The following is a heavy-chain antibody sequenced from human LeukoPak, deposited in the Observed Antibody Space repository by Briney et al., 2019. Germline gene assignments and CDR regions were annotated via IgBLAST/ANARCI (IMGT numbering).Heavy chain of an antibody. CDR1: GESVSSNSAA. V-gene: IGHV6-1*01. J-gene: IGHJ4*02. CDR3: SRELAWGPADY. D-gene: IGHD7-27*01. CDR2: TYYRSGWYN. Sequence: SQTLSLTCALSGESVSSNSAARGWIRQSPSRGLEWLGRTYYRSGWYNDYALSVKSRITINPDSSKNQVYLQLNSVTPEDTAVYYCSRELAWGPADYWGQGTLVTVSS.